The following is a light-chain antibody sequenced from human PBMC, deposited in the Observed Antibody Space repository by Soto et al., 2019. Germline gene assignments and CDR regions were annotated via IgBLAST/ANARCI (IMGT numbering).Light chain of an antibody. CDR1: QSVSSGY. Sequence: EIVLTQSPGTVSLSPGERATLSCRASQSVSSGYLAWYQQKPGQAPRLLIYGASSRATGIPDRISGSGSGTDFTLTISRLEPEDFAVYYCQQYGSSSYTFGQGTKLEIK. J-gene: IGKJ2*01. CDR2: GAS. CDR3: QQYGSSSYT. V-gene: IGKV3-20*01.